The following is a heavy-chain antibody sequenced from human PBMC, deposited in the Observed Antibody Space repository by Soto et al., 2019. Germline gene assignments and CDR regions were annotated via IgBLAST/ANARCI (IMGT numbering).Heavy chain of an antibody. CDR1: GTIFSSYT. D-gene: IGHD3-16*01. CDR3: ARGLGGRMDD. Sequence: QVQLVQSGAEVKKPGSSVRVSCKASGTIFSSYTISWVRQAPGQGLEWMGRIIPILGETNSAQQFQGRVTLTADKSTNTAYMELNSLRLEDTALYYCARGLGGRMDDWGQGTTVTFSS. V-gene: IGHV1-69*08. J-gene: IGHJ6*02. CDR2: IIPILGET.